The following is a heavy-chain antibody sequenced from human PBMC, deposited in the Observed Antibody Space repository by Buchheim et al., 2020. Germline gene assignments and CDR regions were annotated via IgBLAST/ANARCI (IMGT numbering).Heavy chain of an antibody. Sequence: QLQLQESGPGLVKPSETLSLTCTVSGGSISSSTYYWGWIRQPPGKGLEWIGSFYYSGDTFYNPSLKSRLTISVDTSENQFSLKLSSVTAADTAVHYCARHRGNSYGYMLFDYWGQGTL. J-gene: IGHJ4*02. CDR1: GGSISSSTYY. CDR3: ARHRGNSYGYMLFDY. V-gene: IGHV4-39*01. CDR2: FYYSGDT. D-gene: IGHD5-18*01.